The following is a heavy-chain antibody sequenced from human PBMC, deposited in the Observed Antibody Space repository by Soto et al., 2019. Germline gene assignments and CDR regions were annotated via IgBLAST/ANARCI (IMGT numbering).Heavy chain of an antibody. Sequence: QPGGSLRLSCTASGFTFNKYAMSWVRQAPGKGLEWVSAITDSGAASHYADSVKGRFTVSRDNSKNTLCLQMNSLRADDTAVYYCARDLSVVFDYWGQGTLVTVSS. J-gene: IGHJ4*02. CDR3: ARDLSVVFDY. CDR2: ITDSGAAS. V-gene: IGHV3-23*01. D-gene: IGHD2-15*01. CDR1: GFTFNKYA.